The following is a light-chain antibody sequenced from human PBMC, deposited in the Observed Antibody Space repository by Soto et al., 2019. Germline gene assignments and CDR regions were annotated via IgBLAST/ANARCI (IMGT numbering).Light chain of an antibody. J-gene: IGKJ1*01. CDR2: DAS. CDR1: QSVNSY. Sequence: EIVLTQSPATLSLSPGERVTLSCRASQSVNSYITWYQQKPGQAPRLIIYDASDRATGIPSRLTGSGFGTDFTLTISTLEPEDFAVYYCQQRGGWPPTFGQGTKVDIK. CDR3: QQRGGWPPT. V-gene: IGKV3-11*01.